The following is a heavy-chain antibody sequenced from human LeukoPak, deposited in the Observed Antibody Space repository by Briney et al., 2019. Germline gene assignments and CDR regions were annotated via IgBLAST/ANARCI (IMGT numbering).Heavy chain of an antibody. V-gene: IGHV1-69*05. D-gene: IGHD6-13*01. CDR2: IIPIFGTA. Sequence: ASVKVSCKASGGTFSSYAISWVRQAPGQGLEWMGGIIPIFGTANYEQKFQGRVTITTDESTSTAYMALSSLRSEETAVYYWARDRIAAAGYATTGRYFDYWGQGTLVTVSS. CDR1: GGTFSSYA. CDR3: ARDRIAAAGYATTGRYFDY. J-gene: IGHJ4*02.